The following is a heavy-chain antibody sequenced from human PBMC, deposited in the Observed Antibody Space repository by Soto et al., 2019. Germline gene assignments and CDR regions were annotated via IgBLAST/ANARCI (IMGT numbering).Heavy chain of an antibody. CDR1: GGYFIGYY. CDR2: INHSGST. CDR3: ARGPLRTVTPQSPSYYYYMDV. J-gene: IGHJ6*03. Sequence: PSETMSLTCAVYGGYFIGYYWSWISQPPGKGLEWIGEINHSGSTNYNPSLKSRVTISVDTSKNQFSLKVSSVTAADTAVYYCARGPLRTVTPQSPSYYYYMDVWGKGTTVTVSS. V-gene: IGHV4-34*01. D-gene: IGHD4-4*01.